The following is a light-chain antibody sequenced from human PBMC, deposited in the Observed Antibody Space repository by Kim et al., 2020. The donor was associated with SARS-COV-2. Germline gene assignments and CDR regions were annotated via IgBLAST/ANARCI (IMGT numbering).Light chain of an antibody. CDR2: VGTGGIVG. Sequence: QLVLTQPPSASASLGASVTLTCTLSSGYSNYKVDWYQQRPGKGPRFVMRVGTGGIVGSKGDGIPDRFSVLGSGLNRYLTIKNIQEEDESDYHCGTDHGSGSTFVWVFGGGTQLTVL. J-gene: IGLJ3*02. CDR1: SGYSNYK. V-gene: IGLV9-49*01. CDR3: GTDHGSGSTFVWV.